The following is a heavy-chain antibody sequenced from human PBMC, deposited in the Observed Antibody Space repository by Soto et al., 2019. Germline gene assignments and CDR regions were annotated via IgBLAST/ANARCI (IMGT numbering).Heavy chain of an antibody. J-gene: IGHJ1*01. CDR2: ISWSSGSI. D-gene: IGHD6-19*01. Sequence: PGGSLRLSCAASGFTFDDYAMHWVRQAPGKGLEGVSGISWSSGSIGYADSVKGRFTISRDNAKNSLYLQMNSLRAEDTALYYCAKDPPPTVAGTGYFQHWGQGTLVTVSS. CDR1: GFTFDDYA. V-gene: IGHV3-9*01. CDR3: AKDPPPTVAGTGYFQH.